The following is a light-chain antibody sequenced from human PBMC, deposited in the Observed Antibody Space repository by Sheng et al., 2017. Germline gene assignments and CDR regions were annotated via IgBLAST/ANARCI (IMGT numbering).Light chain of an antibody. J-gene: IGKJ1*01. CDR2: GAS. Sequence: EIVLTQSPATLSLSPGERGTLSCRASQSVSTYLAWYQQRPGQAPRLLIYGASSRATGIPDRFSGSGSGTDFTLTISRLEPEDFAVYYCQQYGSSPRTFGQGTKVEIK. CDR1: QSVSTY. V-gene: IGKV3-20*01. CDR3: QQYGSSPRT.